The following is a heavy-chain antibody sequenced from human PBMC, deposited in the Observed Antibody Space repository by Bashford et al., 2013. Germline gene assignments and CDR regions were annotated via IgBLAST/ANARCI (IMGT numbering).Heavy chain of an antibody. Sequence: GGPLRLSCAASGFTVSSNYMSWVRQAPGKGLEWVSVIYSGGSTYYADSVKGRFTISRDNSKNTLYLQMNSLRAEDTAVYYCARIAAHSIYYYYYGMDVWGQGTTVTVSS. CDR1: GFTVSSNY. J-gene: IGHJ6*02. CDR2: IYSGGST. CDR3: ARIAAHSIYYYYYGMDV. D-gene: IGHD6-6*01. V-gene: IGHV3-53*01.